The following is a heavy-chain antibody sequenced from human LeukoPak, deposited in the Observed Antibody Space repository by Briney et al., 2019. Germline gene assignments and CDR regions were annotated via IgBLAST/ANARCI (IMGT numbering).Heavy chain of an antibody. CDR2: INSDGSST. CDR1: GFTFSSYW. Sequence: GGSLRLSCAASGFTFSSYWMHWVRQAPGKGLVWVSRINSDGSSTSYADSVKGRFTISRDNAKNTLYLQMNSLRAGDTAVYYCAKGPRIDYDILTGYYHEYYFDYWGQGTLVTVSS. J-gene: IGHJ4*02. D-gene: IGHD3-9*01. V-gene: IGHV3-74*01. CDR3: AKGPRIDYDILTGYYHEYYFDY.